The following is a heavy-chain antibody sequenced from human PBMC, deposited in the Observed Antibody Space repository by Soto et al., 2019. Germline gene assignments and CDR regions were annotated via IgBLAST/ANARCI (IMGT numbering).Heavy chain of an antibody. Sequence: PSETLSLTCAVYGGSFSGYYWSSIRQPPGKGLEWIGEINHSGSTNYNPSLKSRVTISVDTSKNQFSLKLSSVTAADTSGYYCARAEWFGELKGHYFDYWGQGTLVTVAS. CDR1: GGSFSGYY. V-gene: IGHV4-34*01. CDR2: INHSGST. D-gene: IGHD3-10*01. J-gene: IGHJ4*02. CDR3: ARAEWFGELKGHYFDY.